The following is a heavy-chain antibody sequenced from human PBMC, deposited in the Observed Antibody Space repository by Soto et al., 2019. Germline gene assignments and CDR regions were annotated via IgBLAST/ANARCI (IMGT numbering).Heavy chain of an antibody. J-gene: IGHJ6*02. CDR1: GGSISSYY. D-gene: IGHD3-10*01. CDR3: ARGRDYYGMDV. Sequence: PSETLSLTSTVSGGSISSYYWSWIRQPPGKGLEWIGDIYYSGSTNYNPSLKSRVTISVDTSKNQFSLKLSSVAAADTAVYYCARGRDYYGMDVWGQGTTVTVSS. V-gene: IGHV4-59*01. CDR2: IYYSGST.